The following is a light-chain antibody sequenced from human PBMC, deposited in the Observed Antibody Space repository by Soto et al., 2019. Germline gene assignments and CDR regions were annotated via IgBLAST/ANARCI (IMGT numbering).Light chain of an antibody. V-gene: IGKV1-9*01. J-gene: IGKJ4*01. CDR2: TAS. Sequence: DIQLTQSPSFLSASVGDRVTITCRASQGISSYLAWYQQKPGKAPKLLIYTASTLQSGVPSRFSGSESGTEFTLIISGLQPEDFATYFCQQGDSFPSTFGGGTKV. CDR1: QGISSY. CDR3: QQGDSFPST.